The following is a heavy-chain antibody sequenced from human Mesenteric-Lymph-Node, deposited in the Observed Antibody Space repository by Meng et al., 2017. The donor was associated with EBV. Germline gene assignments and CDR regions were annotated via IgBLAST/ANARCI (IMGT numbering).Heavy chain of an antibody. V-gene: IGHV4-4*02. CDR1: GGSVSSSHW. Sequence: QSQLEESGPGLVKPSGTLSLTCVVSGGSVSSSHWWSWVRQSPGKGLEWIGEIYHTGSINHNPSLKSRVTMSVDKSKNQFSLEMTSVTAADTAVYYCARITFGGAIGDWGQGTLVTVSS. CDR3: ARITFGGAIGD. CDR2: IYHTGSI. J-gene: IGHJ4*02. D-gene: IGHD3-16*02.